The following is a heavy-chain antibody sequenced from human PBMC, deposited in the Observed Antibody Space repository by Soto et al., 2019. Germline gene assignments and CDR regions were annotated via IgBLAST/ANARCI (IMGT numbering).Heavy chain of an antibody. CDR1: GGSISSGSYY. J-gene: IGHJ3*02. CDR2: IYYSGST. Sequence: SATLSLTCTVSGGSISSGSYYWGSIRQPPGKGLEWIGSIYYSGSTYYNPSLKSRVTISVDTSKNQFSLKLSSVTAADTAVYYCARHGQWLVRNAFDIWGQGTMVT. D-gene: IGHD6-19*01. CDR3: ARHGQWLVRNAFDI. V-gene: IGHV4-39*01.